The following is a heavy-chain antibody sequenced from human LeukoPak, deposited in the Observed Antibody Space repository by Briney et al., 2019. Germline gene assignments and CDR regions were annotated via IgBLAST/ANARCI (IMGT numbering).Heavy chain of an antibody. CDR1: GYTFTNYG. V-gene: IGHV1-18*01. J-gene: IGHJ5*02. CDR2: ISVYNGNT. CDR3: ARDPFITMIVVAKESSEFDP. D-gene: IGHD3-22*01. Sequence: ASVKVSCKSSGYTFTNYGITWVRQAPGQGLEWMGWISVYNGNTNYAQKLQGRVTMTTDTSTSTAYMELRSLRSDDTAVYYCARDPFITMIVVAKESSEFDPWGQGTLVTVSS.